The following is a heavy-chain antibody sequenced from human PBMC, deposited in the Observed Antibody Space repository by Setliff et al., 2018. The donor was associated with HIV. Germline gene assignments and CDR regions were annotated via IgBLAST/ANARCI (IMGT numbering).Heavy chain of an antibody. CDR1: GYTFTSCF. J-gene: IGHJ6*02. CDR2: INPSDGSA. Sequence: ASVKVSCKASGYTFTSCFLHWVRQAPGQGLEYMGIINPSDGSADYVEKFQDRVTITRDTSTSTVYMEMSSLRSEDTAIYYCARDVDHMMDVWGPGTTVTVSS. CDR3: ARDVDHMMDV. V-gene: IGHV1-46*01.